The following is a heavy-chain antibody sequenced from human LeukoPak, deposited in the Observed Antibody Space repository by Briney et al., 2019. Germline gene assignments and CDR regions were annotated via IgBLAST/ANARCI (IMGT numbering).Heavy chain of an antibody. CDR1: GGTFSSYA. J-gene: IGHJ6*04. CDR3: ARASYSGLMGGYYYYGMDV. CDR2: IIPIFGTA. V-gene: IGHV1-69*06. D-gene: IGHD1-26*01. Sequence: GASVKVSCKAAGGTFSSYAISWVRQAPGQGLEWMGGIIPIFGTANYAQKVQGRVTITADKSTSTAYMELSSLRSEDTAVYYCARASYSGLMGGYYYYGMDVWGKGTTVTVSS.